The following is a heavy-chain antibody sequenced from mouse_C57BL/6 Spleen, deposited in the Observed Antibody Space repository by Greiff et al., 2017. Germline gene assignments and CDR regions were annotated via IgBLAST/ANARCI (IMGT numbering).Heavy chain of an antibody. V-gene: IGHV1-50*01. D-gene: IGHD2-5*01. Sequence: QVQLQQPGAELVKPGASVKLSCKASGYTFTSYWMQWVKQRPGQGLEWIAEIDPSDRYTNYHQKFKGKATLTLDTSSSTAYMQLSSLTSEDSAVYYCVYSNSWFAYWGQGTLVTVSA. CDR2: IDPSDRYT. CDR3: VYSNSWFAY. CDR1: GYTFTSYW. J-gene: IGHJ3*01.